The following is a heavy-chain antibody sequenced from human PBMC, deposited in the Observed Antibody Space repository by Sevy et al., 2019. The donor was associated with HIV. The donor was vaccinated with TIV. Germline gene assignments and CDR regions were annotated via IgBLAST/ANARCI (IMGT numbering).Heavy chain of an antibody. CDR2: IWYDGSNK. CDR1: GFTFSSYG. V-gene: IGHV3-33*01. J-gene: IGHJ4*02. Sequence: GGSLRLSCAASGFTFSSYGMHWVRQAPGKGLEWVAVIWYDGSNKYYADSVKGRFTISRDNSKNTLYLQMKSLRAEDTAVYYCARDHYYGSGGSDYWGQGTLVTVSS. CDR3: ARDHYYGSGGSDY. D-gene: IGHD3-10*01.